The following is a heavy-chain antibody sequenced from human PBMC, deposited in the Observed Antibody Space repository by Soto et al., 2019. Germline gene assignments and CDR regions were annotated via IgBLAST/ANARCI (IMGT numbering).Heavy chain of an antibody. J-gene: IGHJ4*02. CDR1: GGSISNSNHF. CDR3: ARSIPLYDYVWGSYRWTTPDY. Sequence: SETLSLTCNVSGGSISNSNHFWAWIRQPPGKGLEWIGYIYYSGSTNYNPSLKSRVTISVDTSKNQFSLKLSSVTAADTAVYYCARSIPLYDYVWGSYRWTTPDYWGQGTLVTVSS. V-gene: IGHV4-61*01. CDR2: IYYSGST. D-gene: IGHD3-16*02.